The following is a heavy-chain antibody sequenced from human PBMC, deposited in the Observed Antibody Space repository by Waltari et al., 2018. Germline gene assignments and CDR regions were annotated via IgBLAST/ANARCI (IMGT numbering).Heavy chain of an antibody. CDR2: IIGSGGNT. CDR3: ARGAAYSRFDY. J-gene: IGHJ4*02. V-gene: IGHV3-23*04. CDR1: GFTFSSYG. Sequence: EVQLVESGGGLVQPGGSLRLSCAASGFTFSSYGMNWVRQAAGQGRGWRAGIIGSGGNTYYADSWKCRFTISSDNSKSTLSLQMNSVRADDTAVYYCARGAAYSRFDYWGQGTLVIVSS. D-gene: IGHD5-18*01.